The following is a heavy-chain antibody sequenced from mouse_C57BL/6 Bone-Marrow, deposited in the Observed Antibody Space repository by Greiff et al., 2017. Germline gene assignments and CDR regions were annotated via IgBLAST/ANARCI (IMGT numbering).Heavy chain of an antibody. CDR2: IDPSDSYT. J-gene: IGHJ3*01. V-gene: IGHV1-59*01. D-gene: IGHD1-1*01. Sequence: VQLQQPGAELVRPGTSVKLSCKASGYTFTSYWMHWVKQRPGQGLEWIGVIDPSDSYTNYNQKFKGKATLTVDTSSSTAYMQLSGLTSEDSAVYYCARAGVYYGSSLAWFAYWGQGTLVTVAA. CDR1: GYTFTSYW. CDR3: ARAGVYYGSSLAWFAY.